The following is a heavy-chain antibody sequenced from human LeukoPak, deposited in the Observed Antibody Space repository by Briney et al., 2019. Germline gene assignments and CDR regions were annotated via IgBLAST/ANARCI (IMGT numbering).Heavy chain of an antibody. D-gene: IGHD6-13*01. CDR2: INTSGST. V-gene: IGHV4-4*07. CDR3: NGGPYSSSLGGIDY. J-gene: IGHJ4*02. CDR1: GGYISRYY. Sequence: SETLSLNCTVSGGYISRYYWRWIRQPTEQGLKWLGRINTSGSTNYNPSLKSRVTMSVDTSKNQFYLKLTILTAAYTDVYSRNGGPYSSSLGGIDYWGQGTLVTVSS.